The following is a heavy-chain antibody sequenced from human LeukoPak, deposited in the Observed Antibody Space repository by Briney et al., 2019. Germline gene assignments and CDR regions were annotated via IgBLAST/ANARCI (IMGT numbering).Heavy chain of an antibody. V-gene: IGHV1-18*01. CDR1: GYTFTSHG. J-gene: IGHJ4*02. CDR2: ISTYNGNT. CDR3: ARDCSSTSGYNIF. D-gene: IGHD2-2*01. Sequence: ASVKDTCKASGYTFTSHGINWVRQAPGQGLEWVGWISTYNGNTRYAQKMQGRVTMTTDTSTSTAYMELRSLRSDDTAVYYCARDCSSTSGYNIFWGQGTLVTVSS.